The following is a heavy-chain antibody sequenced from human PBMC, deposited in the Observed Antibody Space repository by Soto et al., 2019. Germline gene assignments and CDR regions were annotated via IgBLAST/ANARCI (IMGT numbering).Heavy chain of an antibody. V-gene: IGHV3-23*01. Sequence: PGGSLRFSCAASGFTFSNYAMRLVRQAPGKGLEWVSAISGSVGSTYYADSVKGRFTISRDNSKNTLYLQMDSLRAEDTAVYYCAKDCGGSSCYSDYWGKGT. D-gene: IGHD2-15*01. J-gene: IGHJ4*02. CDR1: GFTFSNYA. CDR3: AKDCGGSSCYSDY. CDR2: ISGSVGST.